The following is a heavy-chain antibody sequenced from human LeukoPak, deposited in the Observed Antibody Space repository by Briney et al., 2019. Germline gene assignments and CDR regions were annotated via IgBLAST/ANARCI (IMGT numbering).Heavy chain of an antibody. D-gene: IGHD1-1*01. CDR2: IYYSGST. J-gene: IGHJ6*03. V-gene: IGHV4-59*01. CDR3: ARAVQLERPPPLIGYYYMDV. Sequence: PSETLSLTCTVSGGSINSYYWSWIRQPPGKGLEWIGYIYYSGSTNYNPSLKSRVTISVDTSKNQFSLKLSSVTAADTAVSYCARAVQLERPPPLIGYYYMDVWDKGTTVTVSS. CDR1: GGSINSYY.